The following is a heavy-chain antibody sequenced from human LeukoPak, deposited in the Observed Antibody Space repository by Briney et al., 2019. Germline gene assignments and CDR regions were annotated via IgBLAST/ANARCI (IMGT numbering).Heavy chain of an antibody. CDR3: VREESGGYFDY. D-gene: IGHD2-8*02. J-gene: IGHJ4*02. CDR1: GYTFTNYL. V-gene: IGHV1-46*01. Sequence: GASVKISCKSSGYTFTNYLLHWVRHAPGQGLEWVGRIAPSVDTTNYAQKFRDRVTMTRDTSTSTVYMELSSLRSEDTAVYYCVREESGGYFDYWGQGTLVTVSS. CDR2: IAPSVDTT.